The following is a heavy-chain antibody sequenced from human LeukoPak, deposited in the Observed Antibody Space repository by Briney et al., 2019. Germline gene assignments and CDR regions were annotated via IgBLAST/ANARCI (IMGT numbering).Heavy chain of an antibody. CDR3: ARGRVTMVRGAHGTQGYYMDV. V-gene: IGHV4-34*01. CDR1: GGSFSGYY. D-gene: IGHD3-10*01. J-gene: IGHJ6*03. Sequence: SETLSLTCAVYGGSFSGYYWSWIRQSPGKGLVWIGEINHSGSTKYNPSLKSRVTISVDTSKNQFSLKLSSVTAADTAVYYCARGRVTMVRGAHGTQGYYMDVWGKGTTVTVSS. CDR2: INHSGST.